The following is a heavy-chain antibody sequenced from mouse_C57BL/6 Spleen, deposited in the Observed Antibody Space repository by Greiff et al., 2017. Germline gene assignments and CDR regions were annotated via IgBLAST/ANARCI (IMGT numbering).Heavy chain of an antibody. CDR1: GYAFSSYW. CDR3: ASDYYGSRLAY. CDR2: IYPGDGDT. D-gene: IGHD1-1*01. V-gene: IGHV1-80*01. J-gene: IGHJ3*01. Sequence: QVQLKESGAELVKPGASVKISCKASGYAFSSYWMNWVKQRPGKGLEWIGQIYPGDGDTNYNGKFKGKATLTADKSSSTAYMQLSSLTSEDAAVYFCASDYYGSRLAYWGQGTLVTVSA.